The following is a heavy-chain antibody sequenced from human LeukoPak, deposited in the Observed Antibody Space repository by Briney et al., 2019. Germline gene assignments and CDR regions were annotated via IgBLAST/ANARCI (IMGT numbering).Heavy chain of an antibody. CDR1: GFTFDEYA. D-gene: IGHD2-21*02. J-gene: IGHJ4*02. CDR3: ARVLAYCGGDCYSY. Sequence: GGSLRLSCASSGFTFDEYAMSWVRQAPGKGLEWVSAISGSGGSTYYADSVKGRFTISRDNSKNTLYLQMNSLRAEDTAVYYCARVLAYCGGDCYSYWGQGTLVTVSS. CDR2: ISGSGGST. V-gene: IGHV3-23*01.